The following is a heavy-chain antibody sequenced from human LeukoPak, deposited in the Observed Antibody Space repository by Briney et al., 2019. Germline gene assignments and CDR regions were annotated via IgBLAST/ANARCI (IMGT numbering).Heavy chain of an antibody. CDR3: AKRGVVIRVILVGIYTEAYYFDS. J-gene: IGHJ4*02. Sequence: GGSLRLSCAVSGITLSNYGMSWVREAAGKGLEWVAGMSGSGGGANYADSVKGRFTVSRDNSKNTLYLQMTSLRAEDTAVYFCAKRGVVIRVILVGIYTEAYYFDSWGQGALVTVSS. CDR2: MSGSGGGA. V-gene: IGHV3-23*01. CDR1: GITLSNYG. D-gene: IGHD3-10*01.